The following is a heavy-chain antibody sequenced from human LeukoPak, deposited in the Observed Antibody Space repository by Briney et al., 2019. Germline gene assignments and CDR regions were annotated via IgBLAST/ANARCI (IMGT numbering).Heavy chain of an antibody. CDR2: IYYSGTT. CDR1: GGSIGSHY. D-gene: IGHD3-22*01. CDR3: ARDYYDRRGEAFDI. J-gene: IGHJ3*02. V-gene: IGHV4-59*11. Sequence: PSETLSLTCTVSGGSIGSHYWSWIRQPPGEGLEWIGYIYYSGTTSYNTSLKSRVTISVDTSKNQFSLKLSSVTAADTAMYYSARDYYDRRGEAFDIWGLGTMVTVSS.